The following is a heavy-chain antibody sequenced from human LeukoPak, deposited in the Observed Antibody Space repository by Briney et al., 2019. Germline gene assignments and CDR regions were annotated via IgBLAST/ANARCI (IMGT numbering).Heavy chain of an antibody. V-gene: IGHV3-33*01. CDR2: IWYDGSIK. CDR3: ARVGSGCYFLDGFDI. J-gene: IGHJ3*02. D-gene: IGHD1-26*01. Sequence: GGSLRXXXXASXFTFSXYGMNWVRQAPGKGLEWVAVIWYDGSIKYYADSVKGRFTISRDDPKNTLYLQMNSLRAEDTAVYYCARVGSGCYFLDGFDIWGQGTMVTVSS. CDR1: XFTFSXYG.